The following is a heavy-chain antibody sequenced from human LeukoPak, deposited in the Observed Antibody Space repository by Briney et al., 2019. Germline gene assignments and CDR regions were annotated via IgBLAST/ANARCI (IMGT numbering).Heavy chain of an antibody. J-gene: IGHJ4*02. CDR1: GFTFSSYS. V-gene: IGHV3-48*01. Sequence: PGRSLRLSFAASGFTFSSYSMNWVRQAPGKGLEWISYISSSSSTIYYADSVKGRFTISRDNAKNSLYLQMNSLRAEDTAVYYCARDLVPVEGLRYFDWLSGGFDYWGQGTLVTVSS. CDR3: ARDLVPVEGLRYFDWLSGGFDY. CDR2: ISSSSSTI. D-gene: IGHD3-9*01.